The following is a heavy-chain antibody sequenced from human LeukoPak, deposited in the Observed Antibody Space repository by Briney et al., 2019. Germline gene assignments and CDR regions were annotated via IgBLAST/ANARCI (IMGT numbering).Heavy chain of an antibody. J-gene: IGHJ6*03. CDR1: GFTFSSYA. V-gene: IGHV3-21*01. CDR2: ISSSSSYI. D-gene: IGHD2-2*01. Sequence: GQSLRLSCAASGFTFSSYAMSWVRQAPGKGLEWVSSISSSSSYIYYADSVKGRFTISRDNAKNSLYLQMNSLRAEDTAVYYCARGKRRDIVVVPAAIRYDYYYMDVWGKGTTVTISS. CDR3: ARGKRRDIVVVPAAIRYDYYYMDV.